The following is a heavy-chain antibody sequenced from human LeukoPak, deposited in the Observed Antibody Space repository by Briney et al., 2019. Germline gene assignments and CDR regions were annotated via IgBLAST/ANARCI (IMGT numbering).Heavy chain of an antibody. Sequence: PGGSLRLSCAASGFTFSSYAMSWVRQAPGKGVEWVSAISGSGGSTYYAASVKGRFTIYRDNSNNPLYLQMNSLRAEDTAVYYCAKGAYISGWEAIAFDIWGQGTMVTVSS. CDR2: ISGSGGST. D-gene: IGHD6-19*01. CDR3: AKGAYISGWEAIAFDI. J-gene: IGHJ3*02. V-gene: IGHV3-23*01. CDR1: GFTFSSYA.